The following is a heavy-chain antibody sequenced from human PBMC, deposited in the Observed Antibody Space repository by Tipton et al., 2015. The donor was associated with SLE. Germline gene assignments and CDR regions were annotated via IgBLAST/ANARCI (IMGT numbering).Heavy chain of an antibody. Sequence: QSGPEVKKPGASVKVSCKASGYTFTIYGISWVRQAPGQGLEWMGWISTYSGNTNYAPKLQGRVTMTTDTSTSTAYMELRSLRSDDTAVYYCARSPQWEPPTFDIRGQGTVVTVSS. D-gene: IGHD1-26*01. CDR1: GYTFTIYG. CDR3: ARSPQWEPPTFDI. J-gene: IGHJ3*02. CDR2: ISTYSGNT. V-gene: IGHV1-18*01.